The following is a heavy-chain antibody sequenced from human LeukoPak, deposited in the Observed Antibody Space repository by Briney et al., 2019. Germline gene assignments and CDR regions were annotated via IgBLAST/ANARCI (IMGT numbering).Heavy chain of an antibody. D-gene: IGHD3-22*01. CDR2: ISGSGGST. CDR1: GFTFSSYA. V-gene: IGHV3-23*01. Sequence: GGSLRLSCAASGFTFSSYAMSWVRQAPGKGLEWVSAISGSGGSTYYADSVKGRFTISRDNSKNTLYLQMNSLRAEDTAVYYCAKGRYYGIRDSSGYFDYWGQGTLVTVSS. J-gene: IGHJ4*02. CDR3: AKGRYYGIRDSSGYFDY.